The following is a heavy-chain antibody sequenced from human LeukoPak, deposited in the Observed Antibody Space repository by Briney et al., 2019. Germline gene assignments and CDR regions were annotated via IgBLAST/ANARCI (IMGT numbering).Heavy chain of an antibody. D-gene: IGHD5/OR15-5a*01. CDR2: IKSKTDGGTT. Sequence: GGSLRLSCAASGFTFSNACRNWVRQAPGKGLEWVGRIKSKTDGGTTDYAAPVKGRFTISRDDSKNTLYLQMDSLKTEDTAVYYCTATSLPRIDYWGQGTLVTVSS. CDR1: GFTFSNAC. V-gene: IGHV3-15*07. J-gene: IGHJ4*02. CDR3: TATSLPRIDY.